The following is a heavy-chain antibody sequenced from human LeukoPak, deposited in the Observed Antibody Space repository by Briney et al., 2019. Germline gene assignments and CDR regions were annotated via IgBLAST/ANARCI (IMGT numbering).Heavy chain of an antibody. J-gene: IGHJ4*02. D-gene: IGHD1-26*01. Sequence: SETLSLTCTVSGGSISSYYWSCIRQPPGKGLEWIGYIYYSGSTNYNPSLKSRVTISVDTSKNQFSLKLSSVTAADTAVYYCARHLYSESYYFWGQGTLVTVSS. CDR3: ARHLYSESYYF. V-gene: IGHV4-59*01. CDR1: GGSISSYY. CDR2: IYYSGST.